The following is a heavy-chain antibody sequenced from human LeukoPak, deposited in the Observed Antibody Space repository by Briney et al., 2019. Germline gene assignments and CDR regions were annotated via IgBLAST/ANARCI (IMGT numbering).Heavy chain of an antibody. CDR1: GGSFSGYY. J-gene: IGHJ4*02. CDR2: INHSGST. CDR3: ARDRLRWPKIDY. V-gene: IGHV4-34*01. Sequence: SETPSLTCAVYGGSFSGYYWSWIRQPPGKGLEWIGEINHSGSTNYNPSLKSRVTISVDTSKNQFSLKLSSVTAADTAVYYCARDRLRWPKIDYWGQGTLVTVSS. D-gene: IGHD4-23*01.